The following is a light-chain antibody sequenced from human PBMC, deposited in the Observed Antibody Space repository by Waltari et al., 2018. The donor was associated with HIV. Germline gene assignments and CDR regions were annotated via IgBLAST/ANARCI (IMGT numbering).Light chain of an antibody. J-gene: IGLJ2*01. Sequence: QSAPTQPASVSGSPGKSIPISCTGTGRAVGSYNLVSCYQQYPGKAPKLIIYEGSKRPSWISNRFSGSQSGNTASLTISGLQAEDEADYYCCSYAVSSTSVIFGGGTKLTVL. CDR2: EGS. CDR3: CSYAVSSTSVI. CDR1: GRAVGSYNL. V-gene: IGLV2-23*01.